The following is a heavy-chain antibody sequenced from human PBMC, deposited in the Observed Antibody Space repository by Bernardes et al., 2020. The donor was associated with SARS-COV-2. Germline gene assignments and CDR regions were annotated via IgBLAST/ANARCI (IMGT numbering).Heavy chain of an antibody. CDR1: GGSISSDSYY. CDR2: IYTSGRT. CDR3: ARVFYSSSWYGRDWLDP. Sequence: SETLSLTCTVSGGSISSDSYYWSWIRQPTGKGLEWIGRIYTSGRTNYNPSLKSRVTISVDTSKNQFSLKLRSVTAADTAVYYCARVFYSSSWYGRDWLDPGGQGTLVTVSS. D-gene: IGHD6-13*01. V-gene: IGHV4-61*02. J-gene: IGHJ5*02.